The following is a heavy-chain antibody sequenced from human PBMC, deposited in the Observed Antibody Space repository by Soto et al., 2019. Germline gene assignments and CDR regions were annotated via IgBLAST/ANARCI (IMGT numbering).Heavy chain of an antibody. D-gene: IGHD3-9*01. CDR2: IIPIFGTA. CDR1: GGTFSSYA. CDR3: ARAMKNLRFDWRNWFDP. Sequence: SVKVSCKASGGTFSSYAISWVRQAPGQGLEWMGGIIPIFGTANYAQKFQGRVTITADESTSTAYMELSSLRSEDTAVYYCARAMKNLRFDWRNWFDPWGQGTLVTVSS. V-gene: IGHV1-69*13. J-gene: IGHJ5*02.